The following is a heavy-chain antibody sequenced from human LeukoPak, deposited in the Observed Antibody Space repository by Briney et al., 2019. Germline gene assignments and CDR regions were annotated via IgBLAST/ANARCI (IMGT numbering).Heavy chain of an antibody. CDR1: GFTFSDYY. CDR3: AREGYSSGWFPFDY. CDR2: ISSSDSTI. D-gene: IGHD6-19*01. Sequence: GGSLRHSCAASGFTFSDYYMSWIRQAPGKGLEWVSYISSSDSTIYYADSVKGRFTISRDNAKNSLYLQMNSLRAEDTAVYYCAREGYSSGWFPFDYWGQGTLVTVSS. V-gene: IGHV3-11*04. J-gene: IGHJ4*02.